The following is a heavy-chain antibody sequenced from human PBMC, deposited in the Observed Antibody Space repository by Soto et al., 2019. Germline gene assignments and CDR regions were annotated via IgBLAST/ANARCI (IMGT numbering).Heavy chain of an antibody. CDR1: GYTFTTYG. V-gene: IGHV1-18*01. Sequence: QVPLVQSGGEVKKPGASVKVSCKTSGYTFTTYGITWVRQAPGQGLEWVGWISAYSGKTHYAQKFQGKVTMTTETFTNTAYVELGSLRSDDTAVYYCARDPYLGDHQYWGQGTLVTVSS. J-gene: IGHJ4*02. D-gene: IGHD3-16*01. CDR2: ISAYSGKT. CDR3: ARDPYLGDHQY.